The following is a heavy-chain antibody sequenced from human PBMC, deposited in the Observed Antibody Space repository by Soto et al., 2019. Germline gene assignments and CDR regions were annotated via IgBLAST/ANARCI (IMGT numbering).Heavy chain of an antibody. V-gene: IGHV1-58*01. CDR2: IVVGSGNT. D-gene: IGHD3-22*01. CDR1: GFTFTSSA. J-gene: IGHJ6*02. Sequence: GASVKVSCKASGFTFTSSAVQWVRQARGQRLEWIGWIVVGSGNTNYAQKFQERVTITRDMSTSTAYMELSSLRSEDTAVYYCARGTMIVVVPIKGLHAHGMDVWGQGTTVTVSS. CDR3: ARGTMIVVVPIKGLHAHGMDV.